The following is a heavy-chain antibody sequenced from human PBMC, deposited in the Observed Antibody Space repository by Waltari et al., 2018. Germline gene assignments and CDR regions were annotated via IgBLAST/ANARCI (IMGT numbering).Heavy chain of an antibody. Sequence: QVQLVQSGAEVKKPGSSVKVSCKASGGTFSSYAISWVRQAPGQGLEWMGGISPIFGTANYAQKFQGRVTITADESTSTAYMELSSLRSEDTAVYYCATSLVGATTAHDAFDIWGQGTMVTVSS. CDR1: GGTFSSYA. CDR3: ATSLVGATTAHDAFDI. CDR2: ISPIFGTA. V-gene: IGHV1-69*01. J-gene: IGHJ3*02. D-gene: IGHD1-26*01.